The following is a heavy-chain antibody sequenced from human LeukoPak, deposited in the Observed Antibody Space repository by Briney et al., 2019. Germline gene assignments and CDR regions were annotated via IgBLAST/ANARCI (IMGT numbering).Heavy chain of an antibody. CDR3: ARDTQYYDSSGYTSWADY. J-gene: IGHJ4*02. CDR2: ISSSGSTI. CDR1: GFTFSDYY. Sequence: GGSLRLSCAASGFTFSDYYMSWIRQAPGKGLEWVSYISSSGSTIYYADSVKGRFTISRDNAKNSLYLQMNSLRAEDTAVYYCARDTQYYDSSGYTSWADYWGQGNPGHRLL. V-gene: IGHV3-11*04. D-gene: IGHD3-22*01.